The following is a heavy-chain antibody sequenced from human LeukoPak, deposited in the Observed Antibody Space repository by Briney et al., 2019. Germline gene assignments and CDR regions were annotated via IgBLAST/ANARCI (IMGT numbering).Heavy chain of an antibody. Sequence: SETLSLTCTVSGGSISSYYWSWIRQSPGKGLEWIGEINHSGSTNYNPSLKSRVTISVDTSKNQFSLKLSSVTAADTAVYYCARLMDTAMVPWYFDLWGRGTLVTVSS. CDR2: INHSGST. D-gene: IGHD5-18*01. V-gene: IGHV4-34*01. J-gene: IGHJ2*01. CDR3: ARLMDTAMVPWYFDL. CDR1: GGSISSYY.